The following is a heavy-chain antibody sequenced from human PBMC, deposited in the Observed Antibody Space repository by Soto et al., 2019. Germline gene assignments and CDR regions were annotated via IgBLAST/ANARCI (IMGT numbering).Heavy chain of an antibody. D-gene: IGHD1-26*01. CDR2: IDWDDDK. V-gene: IGHV2-70*11. CDR3: AGATDTSPSGSGREC. J-gene: IGHJ4*02. Sequence: GPTLVNPAQTLTLTCAFSGFSLNTSGICVNWIRQPPGKVLEWLARIDWDDDKYYSTSLKSRLTIAKHTSINQVVLIMTNMEPVDTATYYCAGATDTSPSGSGRECWGKGGPVAV. CDR1: GFSLNTSGIC.